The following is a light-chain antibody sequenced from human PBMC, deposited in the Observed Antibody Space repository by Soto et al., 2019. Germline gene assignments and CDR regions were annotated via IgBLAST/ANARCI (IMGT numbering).Light chain of an antibody. V-gene: IGKV1-5*01. CDR3: QQYNSYSLT. J-gene: IGKJ1*01. CDR1: QSISSW. CDR2: DAS. Sequence: DIQMTQSPSTLSASVGDRVTITCRASQSISSWLAWYQQKPGKAPKLLIYDASSLESGVPSRFSGSGSGTEFTFTFSSLQPDDFATYYCQQYNSYSLTFGQGTKVDIK.